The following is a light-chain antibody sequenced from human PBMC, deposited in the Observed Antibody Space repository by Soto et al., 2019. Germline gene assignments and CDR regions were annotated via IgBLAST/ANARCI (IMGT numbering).Light chain of an antibody. V-gene: IGLV2-23*01. CDR2: EGS. CDR3: CSYAGLTTFVDV. CDR1: SSDVGTYNL. J-gene: IGLJ1*01. Sequence: QSALTQPASVSGSPGQSITISCTGTSSDVGTYNLVSWYQLHPGQAPRLIIYEGSKRPSGVSDRFSGSRSGNTASLTISGLQAEDEADYYCCSYAGLTTFVDVFGTGTKLTVL.